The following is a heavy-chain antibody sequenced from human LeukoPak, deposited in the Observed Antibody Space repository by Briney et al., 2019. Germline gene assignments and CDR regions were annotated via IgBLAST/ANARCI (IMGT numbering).Heavy chain of an antibody. V-gene: IGHV3-23*01. J-gene: IGHJ4*02. CDR3: ARDVWCSSTSCYVGGFDY. CDR2: ISGSGGST. D-gene: IGHD2-2*01. CDR1: GFTFSSYA. Sequence: QTGGSLRLSCAASGFTFSSYAMSWVRQAPGKGLEWVSAISGSGGSTYYADSVKGRFTISRDNAENSLYLQMNSLRAEDTAVYYCARDVWCSSTSCYVGGFDYWGQGTLVTVSS.